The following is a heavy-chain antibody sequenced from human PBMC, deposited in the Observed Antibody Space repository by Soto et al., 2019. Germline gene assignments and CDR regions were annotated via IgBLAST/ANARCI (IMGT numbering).Heavy chain of an antibody. V-gene: IGHV3-23*01. CDR1: GFTFSSYA. CDR2: ISGSGGST. D-gene: IGHD1-20*01. J-gene: IGHJ4*02. Sequence: GGSLRLSCAASGFTFSSYAMSWVRQAPGKGLEWVSAISGSGGSTYYADSVKGRFTISRDNSKNTLYLQMNSLRAEDTAVYYCAKDRTPYNWILGPWDYWGQGTLVTVSS. CDR3: AKDRTPYNWILGPWDY.